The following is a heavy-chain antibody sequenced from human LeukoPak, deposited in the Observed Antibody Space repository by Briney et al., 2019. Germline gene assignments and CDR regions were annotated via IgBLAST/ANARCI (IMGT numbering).Heavy chain of an antibody. CDR3: ARGSSSSWYPYGMDV. CDR1: GYTFTSYY. D-gene: IGHD6-13*01. Sequence: ASVKVSCKASGYTFTSYYMHWVRQAPGQGLEWMGIINPSGGGTSYAQKFQGRVTMTRDTSTSTVYMELSSLRSEDTAVYYCARGSSSSWYPYGMDVWGQGTTVTVSS. J-gene: IGHJ6*02. CDR2: INPSGGGT. V-gene: IGHV1-46*01.